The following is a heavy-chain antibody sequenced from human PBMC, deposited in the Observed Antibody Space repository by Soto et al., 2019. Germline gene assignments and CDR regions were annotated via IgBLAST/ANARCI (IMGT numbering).Heavy chain of an antibody. CDR2: ISYDGSNK. Sequence: QVQLVASGGGVVQPGRSLRLSCAASGFTFSSYAMHWVRQAPGKGLAWVAVISYDGSNKYYADSVKGRFTISRDNSKNTLYLQMNSLRAEDTAVYYCARARGEWELQFPFDIWGQGTMVTVSS. CDR1: GFTFSSYA. D-gene: IGHD1-26*01. CDR3: ARARGEWELQFPFDI. V-gene: IGHV3-30-3*01. J-gene: IGHJ3*02.